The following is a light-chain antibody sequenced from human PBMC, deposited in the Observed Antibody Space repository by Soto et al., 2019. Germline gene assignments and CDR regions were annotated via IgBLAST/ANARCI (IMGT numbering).Light chain of an antibody. CDR2: GAS. V-gene: IGKV3-15*01. CDR1: QSVSSD. Sequence: EIVMTQSPATLSVSPGERATLSCRASQSVSSDLAWYHQKPGQAPRLLIYGASTRATGIPARFSGSGSGTEFTLTINSLQSADFAVYYCQQYNNWPRTFGQGTKVDI. CDR3: QQYNNWPRT. J-gene: IGKJ1*01.